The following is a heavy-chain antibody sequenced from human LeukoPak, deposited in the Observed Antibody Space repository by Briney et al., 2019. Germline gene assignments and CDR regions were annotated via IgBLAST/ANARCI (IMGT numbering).Heavy chain of an antibody. CDR1: GGSISSYY. D-gene: IGHD3-22*01. CDR2: IYYSGST. J-gene: IGHJ4*02. CDR3: ARQGRSIVVVTYFDY. V-gene: IGHV4-59*01. Sequence: PSETPSLTCTVSGGSISSYYWSWIRQPPGKGLEWIGYIYYSGSTNYNPSLKSRVTISVDTSKNQFSLKLSSVTAADTAVYYCARQGRSIVVVTYFDYWGQGTLVTVSS.